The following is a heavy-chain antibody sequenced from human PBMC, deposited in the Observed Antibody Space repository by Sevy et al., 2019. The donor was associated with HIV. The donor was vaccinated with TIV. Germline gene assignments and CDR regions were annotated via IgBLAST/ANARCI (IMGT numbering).Heavy chain of an antibody. J-gene: IGHJ4*02. Sequence: ASVKVSCKASRYTFTDYDITWVRQVTGQGLELVGWMNPNSGHTAYTENFQGRVSTTRDTSISTAYMELSSLRSEDTAVYYCAKLASCGGDCYYFDFWGQGTLVTVSS. CDR1: RYTFTDYD. D-gene: IGHD2-21*02. V-gene: IGHV1-8*01. CDR2: MNPNSGHT. CDR3: AKLASCGGDCYYFDF.